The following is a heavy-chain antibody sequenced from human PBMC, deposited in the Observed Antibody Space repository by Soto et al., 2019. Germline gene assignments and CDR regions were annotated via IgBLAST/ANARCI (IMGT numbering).Heavy chain of an antibody. J-gene: IGHJ4*02. CDR3: ARNYGPGYTFDY. Sequence: SDTLSLTCAFSGDSISSSNWWSGVRHPPGKGLEWIGEIYHSGSTNYNPSLKSRVTISVDKSKNQFSLKLSSVTAADTAVYYCARNYGPGYTFDYWGQGTLVTVS. V-gene: IGHV4-4*02. D-gene: IGHD3-10*01. CDR2: IYHSGST. CDR1: GDSISSSNW.